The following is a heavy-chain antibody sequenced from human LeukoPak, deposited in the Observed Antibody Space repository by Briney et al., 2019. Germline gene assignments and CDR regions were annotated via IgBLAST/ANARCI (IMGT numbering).Heavy chain of an antibody. CDR3: AKQMNYYDSSGYYLEWFDP. J-gene: IGHJ5*02. V-gene: IGHV3-23*01. Sequence: GGSLRLSCAVSGLTFNSYAMSWVRQAPGKGLEWVSGISGSGGATYYADSVKGRFTISRDNSKNTLYLQMNSLRAEDTAVYYCAKQMNYYDSSGYYLEWFDPWGQGTLVTVSS. CDR1: GLTFNSYA. D-gene: IGHD3-22*01. CDR2: ISGSGGAT.